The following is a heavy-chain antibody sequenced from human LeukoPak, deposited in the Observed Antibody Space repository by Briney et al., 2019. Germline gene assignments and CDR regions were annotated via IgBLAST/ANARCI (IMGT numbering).Heavy chain of an antibody. D-gene: IGHD3-10*01. CDR3: ARIWVYYYGSGSYPDH. J-gene: IGHJ4*02. V-gene: IGHV1-18*01. CDR2: ISAYNGNT. Sequence: ASVKVSCKASGYTFTSYGISWVRQAPGQGLEWMGWISAYNGNTNYAQKLQGRVTMTTDTSTSTAYMELRSLRSDDTAVYYCARIWVYYYGSGSYPDHWGQGTLVTVSS. CDR1: GYTFTSYG.